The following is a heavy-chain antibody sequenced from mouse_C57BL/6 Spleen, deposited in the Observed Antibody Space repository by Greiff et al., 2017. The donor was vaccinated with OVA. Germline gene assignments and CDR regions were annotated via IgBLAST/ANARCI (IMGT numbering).Heavy chain of an antibody. J-gene: IGHJ2*01. CDR1: GYTFTDYE. V-gene: IGHV1-15*01. CDR3: TSSSCITTIVAPYDFDY. Sequence: QVQLQQSGAELVRPGASVTLSCKASGYTFTDYEMHWVKQTPVHGLEWIGAIDPETGGTAYNQKFKGKAILTADKSSSTAYMQLRSLTSEASAVFDCTSSSCITTIVAPYDFDYWGQGTTLTVSS. D-gene: IGHD1-1*01. CDR2: IDPETGGT.